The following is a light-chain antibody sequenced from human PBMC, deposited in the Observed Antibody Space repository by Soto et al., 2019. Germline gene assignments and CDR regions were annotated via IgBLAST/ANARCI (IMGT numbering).Light chain of an antibody. Sequence: QSVLTQPASVSGSPGQSITISCTGTSSDIGGYTYVSWYQQHPGKAPKLMIFDVTNRPSGVSNRFSGSKSGNTASLTISGLQDDDEADYYCSSYTVSSTYVFGTGTKLTVL. CDR3: SSYTVSSTYV. V-gene: IGLV2-14*01. CDR1: SSDIGGYTY. CDR2: DVT. J-gene: IGLJ1*01.